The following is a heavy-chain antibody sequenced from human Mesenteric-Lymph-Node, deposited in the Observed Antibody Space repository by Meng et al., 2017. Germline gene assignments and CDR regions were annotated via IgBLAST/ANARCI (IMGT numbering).Heavy chain of an antibody. J-gene: IGHJ4*02. CDR3: AKNYGSGSYLPWFDY. CDR1: GFTFSSYS. V-gene: IGHV3-21*03. CDR2: ISSSSSYI. D-gene: IGHD3-10*01. Sequence: GESLKISCAASGFTFSSYSMNWVRQAPGKGLEWVSSISSSSSYIYYADSVKGRFTISRDNAKNSLYLQMNSLRAEDTALYYCAKNYGSGSYLPWFDYWGQGTLVTVSS.